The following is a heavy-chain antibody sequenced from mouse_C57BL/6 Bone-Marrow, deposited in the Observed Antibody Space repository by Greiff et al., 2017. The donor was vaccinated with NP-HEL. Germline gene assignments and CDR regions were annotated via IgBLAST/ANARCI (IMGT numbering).Heavy chain of an antibody. J-gene: IGHJ3*01. CDR2: IDPSDSYT. V-gene: IGHV1-69*01. D-gene: IGHD1-1*01. CDR1: GYTFTSYW. Sequence: QVQLQQPGAELVMPGASVKLSCKASGYTFTSYWMHRVKQRPGQGLEWIGEIDPSDSYTNYNQKFKGKSTLTVDKSSSTAYMQLSSLTSEDSAVYYCARDPPYGSSGGFAYWGQGTLVTVSA. CDR3: ARDPPYGSSGGFAY.